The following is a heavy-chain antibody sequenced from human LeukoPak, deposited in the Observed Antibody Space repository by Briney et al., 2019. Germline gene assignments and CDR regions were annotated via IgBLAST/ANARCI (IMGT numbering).Heavy chain of an antibody. CDR3: AKATYYYDSSGYGRHAFDI. J-gene: IGHJ3*02. Sequence: SETLSLTCTVSGGSISSYYWSWIRQPPGKGLEWIGYIYYSGSTNYNPSLKSRVTISVDTSKNQFSLKLSSVTAADTAVYYCAKATYYYDSSGYGRHAFDIWGQGTMVTVSS. CDR2: IYYSGST. V-gene: IGHV4-59*01. CDR1: GGSISSYY. D-gene: IGHD3-22*01.